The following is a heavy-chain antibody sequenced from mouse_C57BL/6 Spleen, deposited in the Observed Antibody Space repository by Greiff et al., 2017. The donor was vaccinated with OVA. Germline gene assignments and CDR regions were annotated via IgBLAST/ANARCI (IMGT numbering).Heavy chain of an antibody. CDR3: ARRDSYYFDY. CDR2: IYPRSGNT. CDR1: GYTFTSYG. Sequence: VQLVESGAELARPGASVKLSCKASGYTFTSYGISWVKQRTGQGLEWIGEIYPRSGNTYYNEKFKGKATLTADKSSSTAYMEPRSLTSEDSAVYFCARRDSYYFDYWGQGTTLTVSS. D-gene: IGHD3-3*01. V-gene: IGHV1-81*01. J-gene: IGHJ2*01.